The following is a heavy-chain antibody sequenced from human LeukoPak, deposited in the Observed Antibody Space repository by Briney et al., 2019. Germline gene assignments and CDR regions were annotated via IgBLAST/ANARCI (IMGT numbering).Heavy chain of an antibody. CDR3: ARVSSYGSGSYYHYYFDY. D-gene: IGHD3-10*01. CDR1: GFTVSSNY. V-gene: IGHV3-53*01. Sequence: PGGSLRLSCAASGFTVSSNYMSWVRQAPGKGLEWVSVIYSGGTTSYADSVKGRFTISRDNSKNTLFLQLNSLRAGDTAVYYCARVSSYGSGSYYHYYFDYWGQGTLVTVSS. J-gene: IGHJ4*02. CDR2: IYSGGTT.